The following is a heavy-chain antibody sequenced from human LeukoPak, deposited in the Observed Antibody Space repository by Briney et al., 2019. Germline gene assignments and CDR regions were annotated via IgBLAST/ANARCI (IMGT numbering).Heavy chain of an antibody. J-gene: IGHJ4*02. CDR1: GYSFTSYW. D-gene: IGHD3-10*01. Sequence: GESLKISCQGSGYSFTSYWIGWVRQLPGKGLEWMGIIYPGDSDTRYSPSFQGQVTISADKSISTAYLQWSSLKASDTAMYYCARYYYGSGSYYTNFDYWGQGTLVTVSS. CDR2: IYPGDSDT. V-gene: IGHV5-51*01. CDR3: ARYYYGSGSYYTNFDY.